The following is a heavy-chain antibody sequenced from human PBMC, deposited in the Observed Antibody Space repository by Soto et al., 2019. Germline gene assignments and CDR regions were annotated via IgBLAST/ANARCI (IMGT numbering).Heavy chain of an antibody. V-gene: IGHV3-23*01. Sequence: GGSLRLSCSASGFTLSSYAMSWVRQAPGKGLEWVSAISGSGGSTYYADSVKGRFTISRDNSKNTLYLQINSLRAEDTAVYYCAKDLDYSPASDYYYGMDVWGQGTTVTVSS. D-gene: IGHD4-4*01. CDR1: GFTLSSYA. CDR3: AKDLDYSPASDYYYGMDV. J-gene: IGHJ6*02. CDR2: ISGSGGST.